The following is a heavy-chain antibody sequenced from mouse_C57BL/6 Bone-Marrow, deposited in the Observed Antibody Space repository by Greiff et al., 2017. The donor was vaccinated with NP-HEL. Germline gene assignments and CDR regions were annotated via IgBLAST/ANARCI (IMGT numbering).Heavy chain of an antibody. D-gene: IGHD2-4*01. CDR1: GFTFSSYG. CDR2: ISSGGSYT. J-gene: IGHJ2*01. Sequence: EVQLVESGGDLVKPGGSLKLSCAASGFTFSSYGMSWVRQTPDKRLEWVATISSGGSYTYYPDSVKGRFTISRDNAKNTLYLQMSSLKSEDTAMYYCARQDYDYDPDYFDYWGQGTTLTVSS. V-gene: IGHV5-6*01. CDR3: ARQDYDYDPDYFDY.